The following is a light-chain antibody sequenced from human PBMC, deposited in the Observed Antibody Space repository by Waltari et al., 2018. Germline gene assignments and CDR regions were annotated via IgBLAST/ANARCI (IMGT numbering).Light chain of an antibody. CDR2: WAS. CDR3: QQYYRIPLS. Sequence: DIVVTQSPEVLSVSLGERATINCTSSQSVLYSSNNKNYVAWLQQKPGQRPRLLIYWASSRESGVPDRFSGSGSGTDFSLTIANLQAEDVAVYYCQQYYRIPLSFGGGTKVEIK. V-gene: IGKV4-1*01. J-gene: IGKJ4*01. CDR1: QSVLYSSNNKNY.